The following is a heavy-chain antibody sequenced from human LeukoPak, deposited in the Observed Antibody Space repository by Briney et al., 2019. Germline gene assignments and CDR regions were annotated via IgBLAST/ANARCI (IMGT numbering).Heavy chain of an antibody. CDR2: ITWNSDNI. J-gene: IGHJ4*02. Sequence: GGSLRLSCVASGFTFEDNAMNWVRQLPGKGLEWVSGITWNSDNIAYADSVKGRFTISRDNARNSLYLQMNSLRPEDTALYYCVKGPYYDSGDSDYWGQGTLVTVSS. CDR3: VKGPYYDSGDSDY. CDR1: GFTFEDNA. D-gene: IGHD3-16*01. V-gene: IGHV3-9*01.